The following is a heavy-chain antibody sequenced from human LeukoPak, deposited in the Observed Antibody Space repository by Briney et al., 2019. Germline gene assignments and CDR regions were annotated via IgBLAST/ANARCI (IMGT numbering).Heavy chain of an antibody. CDR3: ARGNAHAFDN. V-gene: IGHV3-74*01. CDR2: IHSDGSST. D-gene: IGHD1-1*01. Sequence: GGSLRLSCAASGFTFSNYWMHWVRQAPGKGLVWVSRIHSDGSSTTSADPVKGRFTISRDNAENTLYLQMNSLRAEDTAVYFCARGNAHAFDNWGQGTMVTVSS. J-gene: IGHJ3*02. CDR1: GFTFSNYW.